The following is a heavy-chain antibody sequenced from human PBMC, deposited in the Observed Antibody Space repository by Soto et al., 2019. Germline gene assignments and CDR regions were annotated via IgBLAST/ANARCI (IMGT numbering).Heavy chain of an antibody. CDR3: SSAYAYLIDS. Sequence: PGGSLRLSSAASGLTFSGSAVHWVRQASGKGLEWLGRIRSKSNNYATTYAASLKGRFTISRDDSKNTAYLQMKSLIIEDTAVYYCSSAYAYLIDSWGQGTLVTVSS. CDR2: IRSKSNNYAT. D-gene: IGHD2-2*01. J-gene: IGHJ4*02. V-gene: IGHV3-73*01. CDR1: GLTFSGSA.